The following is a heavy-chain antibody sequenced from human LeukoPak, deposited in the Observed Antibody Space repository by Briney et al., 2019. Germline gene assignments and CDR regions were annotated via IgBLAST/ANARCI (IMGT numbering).Heavy chain of an antibody. J-gene: IGHJ4*02. CDR3: ARDVAYCSATTCYRGLGY. D-gene: IGHD2-2*01. V-gene: IGHV4-4*08. Sequence: SETLSLTCTVSGGAISTYYRNWIRQPPGKGLEWIGRIYPSGSTNYNPSLESRVTISVDTSKNQFSLKLTSVTAADTAVYYCARDVAYCSATTCYRGLGYWGQGTLVTVSS. CDR1: GGAISTYY. CDR2: IYPSGST.